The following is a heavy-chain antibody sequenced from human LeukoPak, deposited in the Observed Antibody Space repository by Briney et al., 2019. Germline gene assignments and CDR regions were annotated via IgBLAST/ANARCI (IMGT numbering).Heavy chain of an antibody. J-gene: IGHJ4*02. CDR3: TSSGQLWLPPDY. Sequence: GSLRLSCAASGFTVSSNYMSWVRQAPGKGLEWVSVIYSGGSTYYADSVKGRFTISRDNSKNTLYLQMNSLRAEDTAVYYCTSSGQLWLPPDYWGQGTLVTVSS. CDR1: GFTVSSNY. D-gene: IGHD5-18*01. V-gene: IGHV3-53*01. CDR2: IYSGGST.